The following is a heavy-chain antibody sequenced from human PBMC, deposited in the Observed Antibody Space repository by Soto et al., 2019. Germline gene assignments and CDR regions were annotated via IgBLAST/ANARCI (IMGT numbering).Heavy chain of an antibody. CDR2: IYYSGST. CDR1: GGSISSGDYY. J-gene: IGHJ5*02. V-gene: IGHV4-30-4*01. D-gene: IGHD3-3*01. CDR3: VRGVLGFLEQGEGCDP. Sequence: QVQLQESGPGLVTPSQTLSLTCTVSGGSISSGDYYWSWIRQPPGKGLEWIGYIYYSGSTYYNPSLKSRVTISVDTSMHQFSFKLSSVTAADTAWYYCVRGVLGFLEQGEGCDPWGQGTLVTVSS.